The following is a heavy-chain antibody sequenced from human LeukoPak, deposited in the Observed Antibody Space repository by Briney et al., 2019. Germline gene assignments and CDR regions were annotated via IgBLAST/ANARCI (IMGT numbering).Heavy chain of an antibody. Sequence: SDPLSLPCTVSVGSISSYYGIWIRQPAGKALEGIAHIYTSWSTNYNPSFKSPVTIPLDTPKNQLSLKLAAVTPADPGWDYFENAYSSWSVSGLDLWGQGTLVTVSS. J-gene: IGHJ5*02. CDR2: IYTSWST. CDR3: ENAYSSWSVSGLDL. D-gene: IGHD6-6*01. V-gene: IGHV4-4*07. CDR1: VGSISSYY.